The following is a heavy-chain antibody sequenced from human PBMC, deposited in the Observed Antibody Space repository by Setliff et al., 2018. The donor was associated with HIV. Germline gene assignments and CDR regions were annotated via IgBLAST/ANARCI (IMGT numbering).Heavy chain of an antibody. V-gene: IGHV7-4-1*02. J-gene: IGHJ5*02. Sequence: ASVKVSCKASGYTFINYAMNWVRQAPGQGLEWMGWINTHTGSPTYAQAFTGRFVFSVDTSVSTAYLQISSLKAEDTAVYYCARALYGDYGGDINWLDPWGHGTRVTVSS. CDR1: GYTFINYA. CDR2: INTHTGSP. CDR3: ARALYGDYGGDINWLDP. D-gene: IGHD4-17*01.